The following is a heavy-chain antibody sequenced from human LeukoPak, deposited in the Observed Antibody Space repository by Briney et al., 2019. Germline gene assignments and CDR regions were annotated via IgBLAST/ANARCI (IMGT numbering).Heavy chain of an antibody. J-gene: IGHJ3*02. CDR2: ISSSGSTI. CDR3: ARGSGSYKDDAFDI. V-gene: IGHV3-48*03. Sequence: PGGSLRLSCAASGFTFSSYEMNWVRQAPGKGLEWVSYISSSGSTIYYADSVKGRFTISRDNAKNSLYLQMNSLRAEDTAVYYCARGSGSYKDDAFDIWGQGTMVTVSS. CDR1: GFTFSSYE. D-gene: IGHD1-26*01.